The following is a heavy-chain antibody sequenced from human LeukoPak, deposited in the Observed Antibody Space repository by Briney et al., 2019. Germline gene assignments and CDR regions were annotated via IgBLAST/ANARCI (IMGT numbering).Heavy chain of an antibody. CDR3: VKDPPPDSSGYYPFDY. Sequence: GGSLRLSCSASGFTFSSYAMHWVRQAPGKGLEYVSAISSNGGSTYYADSVKGRFTISRDNSKNTLYLQMSSLRAEDTAVYYFVKDPPPDSSGYYPFDYWGQGTLVTVSS. V-gene: IGHV3-64D*06. D-gene: IGHD3-22*01. CDR2: ISSNGGST. J-gene: IGHJ4*02. CDR1: GFTFSSYA.